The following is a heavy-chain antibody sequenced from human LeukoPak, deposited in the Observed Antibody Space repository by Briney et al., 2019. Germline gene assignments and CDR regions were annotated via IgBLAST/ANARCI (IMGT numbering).Heavy chain of an antibody. CDR2: ISGDGTST. V-gene: IGHV3-74*01. D-gene: IGHD5-24*01. Sequence: PGGSLRLSCAASGFXLRNYWMHWVREAPGKGLMWVSHISGDGTSTGYAASVKGRFTISRDNAKNTLYLQINSLTDEDTAVYYCARGNYPSSCDSWGLGILVTVSS. J-gene: IGHJ4*02. CDR1: GFXLRNYW. CDR3: ARGNYPSSCDS.